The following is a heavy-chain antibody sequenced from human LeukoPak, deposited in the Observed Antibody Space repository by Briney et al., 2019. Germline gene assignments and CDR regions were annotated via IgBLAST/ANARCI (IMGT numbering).Heavy chain of an antibody. CDR3: ARGGTYYYDSSGTGYDY. CDR1: GGTFSSYA. CDR2: IIPIFGTA. D-gene: IGHD3-22*01. Sequence: GASVKVSCKASGGTFSSYAISWVRQAPGQGLEWMGRIIPIFGTANYAQKFQGRVTITTDESTSTAYMELRSLRSEDTAVYYCARGGTYYYDSSGTGYDYWGQGTLVTVSS. J-gene: IGHJ4*02. V-gene: IGHV1-69*05.